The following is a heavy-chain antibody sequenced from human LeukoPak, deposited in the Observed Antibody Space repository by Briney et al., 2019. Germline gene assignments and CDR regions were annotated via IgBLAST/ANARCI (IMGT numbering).Heavy chain of an antibody. D-gene: IGHD6-25*01. CDR3: ARDYQSGTFDY. J-gene: IGHJ4*02. CDR1: GFTFSSYA. CDR2: ISYDGSNK. Sequence: GGSLRLSCAASGFTFSSYAMHWVRQAPGKGLEWVAVISYDGSNKYYADSVKGRFTISRDNSKNTLYLQMNSLRAEDTAVYYCARDYQSGTFDYWGQGTLVTVSS. V-gene: IGHV3-30*04.